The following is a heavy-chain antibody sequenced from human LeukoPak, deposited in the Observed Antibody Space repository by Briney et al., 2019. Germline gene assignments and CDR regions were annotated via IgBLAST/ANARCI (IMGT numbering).Heavy chain of an antibody. D-gene: IGHD1-7*01. CDR3: ARDSGTAPLEFDY. J-gene: IGHJ4*02. Sequence: ASVKVSCKASGYTFTGYYVHWVRQAPGQGLEWMGRINPNSGGTNYAQKFQGRVTMTRDTSISTAYMELSRLRSDDTAVYYCARDSGTAPLEFDYWGQGTLVTVSS. V-gene: IGHV1-2*06. CDR2: INPNSGGT. CDR1: GYTFTGYY.